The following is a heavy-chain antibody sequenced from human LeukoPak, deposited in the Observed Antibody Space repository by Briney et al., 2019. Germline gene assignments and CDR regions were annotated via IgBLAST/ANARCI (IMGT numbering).Heavy chain of an antibody. Sequence: ASVKVSCKASGYTLTGYYMHWVRQAPGQGLEWMGWINPNSGGTNYAQKFQGRVTMTRDTSISTAYMELSRLRSDDTAVYYCARTENILLWFGESPGAFDIWGQGTMVTVSS. CDR3: ARTENILLWFGESPGAFDI. J-gene: IGHJ3*02. CDR2: INPNSGGT. D-gene: IGHD3-10*01. CDR1: GYTLTGYY. V-gene: IGHV1-2*02.